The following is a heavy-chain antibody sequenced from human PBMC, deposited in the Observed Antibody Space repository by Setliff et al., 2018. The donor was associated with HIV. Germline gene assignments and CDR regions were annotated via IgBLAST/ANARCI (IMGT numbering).Heavy chain of an antibody. CDR1: GGSISNSDFY. V-gene: IGHV4-39*01. J-gene: IGHJ4*02. CDR3: ATSDDIFYFDY. Sequence: PSETLSLTCTVSGGSISNSDFYWGWIRQSPGKGLEWIGSIHHNGGTYYNPSLKSRISVSLDTSKNQFSLKLTSVTAADTAVYYCATSDDIFYFDYWGQGTLVTVSS. CDR2: IHHNGGT. D-gene: IGHD3-9*01.